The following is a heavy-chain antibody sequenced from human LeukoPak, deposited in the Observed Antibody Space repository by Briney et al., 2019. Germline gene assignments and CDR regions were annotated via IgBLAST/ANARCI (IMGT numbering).Heavy chain of an antibody. J-gene: IGHJ4*02. CDR2: ISGYNGNT. D-gene: IGHD6-13*01. CDR1: GYKFTGYG. CDR3: ARDSPYSSSSLGFDY. V-gene: IGHV1-18*01. Sequence: ASVKVSCKASGYKFTGYGVSWVRQAPGQGLEWMGWISGYNGNTNFAQKFQGRVTMTTDTSTSTAYMELRSLRSDDTAVYYCARDSPYSSSSLGFDYWGQGTLVTVSS.